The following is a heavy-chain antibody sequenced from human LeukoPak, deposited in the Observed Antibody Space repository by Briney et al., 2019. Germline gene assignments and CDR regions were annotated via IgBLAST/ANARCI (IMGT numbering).Heavy chain of an antibody. CDR2: ITPIFGTA. J-gene: IGHJ4*02. CDR1: GGTFISYT. V-gene: IGHV1-69*01. CDR3: ARGWLAETTVVTPYNY. D-gene: IGHD4-23*01. Sequence: SVKVSCKASGGTFISYTISWVRQTPGQGLEWMGGITPIFGTANYAQKFQGRVTITAVESMSTAYMELSSLKSEDTAVYYCARGWLAETTVVTPYNYWGQGTLVTVSS.